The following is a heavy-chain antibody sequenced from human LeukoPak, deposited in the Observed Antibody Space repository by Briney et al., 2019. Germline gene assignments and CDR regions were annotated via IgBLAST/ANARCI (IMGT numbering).Heavy chain of an antibody. CDR1: GFSFSSYE. V-gene: IGHV3-48*03. CDR2: ISSSGSTK. J-gene: IGHJ4*02. D-gene: IGHD3-22*01. CDR3: ARDESSGYYNFDY. Sequence: GGSLRLSCAASGFSFSSYEMNWVRQAPGKGLEWVSYISSSGSTKYYADSVKGRFTISRDNAKNSLYLQMNSLRAEDTAVYYCARDESSGYYNFDYWGRGTLVTVSS.